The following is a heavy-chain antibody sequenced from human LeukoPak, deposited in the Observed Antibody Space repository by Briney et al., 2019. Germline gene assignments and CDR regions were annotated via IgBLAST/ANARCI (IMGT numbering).Heavy chain of an antibody. D-gene: IGHD3-16*01. CDR2: MNQDGSAK. V-gene: IGHV3-7*01. CDR1: GFTFSDSW. J-gene: IGHJ6*02. Sequence: PGGSLRLSCAASGFTFSDSWMSWVRQAPGKVLEWVANMNQDGSAKDYVDSVKGRFTISRDNARNSLYLQMSSLRAEDTAVYYCATYTHWVAGDVWGQGTTVTVSS. CDR3: ATYTHWVAGDV.